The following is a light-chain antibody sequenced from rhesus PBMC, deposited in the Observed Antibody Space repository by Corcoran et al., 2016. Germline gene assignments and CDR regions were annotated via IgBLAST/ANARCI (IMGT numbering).Light chain of an antibody. CDR3: LQCSSSPYS. CDR2: KAS. CDR1: LGISYW. Sequence: DIQMTQSPSSLSASVGDKVTITCRASLGISYWLAWFQQKPGKAPKILTYKASSLQSGVPARFSGNGSGTDFTIANDCGQPESFATCYWLQCSSSPYSFGPGTKVEIK. J-gene: IGKJ2*01. V-gene: IGKV1-22*01.